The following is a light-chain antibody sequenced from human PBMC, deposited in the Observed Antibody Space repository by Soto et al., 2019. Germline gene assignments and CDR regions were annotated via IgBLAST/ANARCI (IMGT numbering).Light chain of an antibody. Sequence: DIQMTQSPSSLSASVGDRVTITCQASQNINNYLNWYQQKPGRAPKLLIYNASNLEAGVPSRFRGSGSGTDFTFTISRLQPEDIATYYCQQYENLPTFGQGTRLEIK. J-gene: IGKJ5*01. CDR2: NAS. CDR3: QQYENLPT. V-gene: IGKV1-33*01. CDR1: QNINNY.